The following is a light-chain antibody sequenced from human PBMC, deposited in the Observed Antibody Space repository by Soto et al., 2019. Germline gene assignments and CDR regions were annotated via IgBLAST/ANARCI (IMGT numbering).Light chain of an antibody. Sequence: DIQMTQSPSSLSASLGDRVTITCRASQGIGIYLSWFQQKPGKVPMLLIYVASTLQSGFPSRCSGRGSGTDFTLTISSLQPEDVATYYCQKYNRAPRTFGQGTRVEI. CDR3: QKYNRAPRT. V-gene: IGKV1-27*01. CDR2: VAS. CDR1: QGIGIY. J-gene: IGKJ1*01.